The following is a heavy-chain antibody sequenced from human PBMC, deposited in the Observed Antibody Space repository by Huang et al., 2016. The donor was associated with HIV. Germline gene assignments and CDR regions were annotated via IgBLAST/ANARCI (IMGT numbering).Heavy chain of an antibody. CDR3: ARDRPNYYDSSGTVDY. J-gene: IGHJ4*02. V-gene: IGHV3-7*01. CDR1: GFTFSSYW. CDR2: IKQYGSEK. Sequence: EVQLVESGGGLVQPGGSLRLSCAASGFTFSSYWMSWVRQAPGKGLEWVANIKQYGSEKYYVDSVKGRFTISRDNAKNSLYLQMNSLRAEDTAVYYCARDRPNYYDSSGTVDYWGQGTLVTVSS. D-gene: IGHD3-22*01.